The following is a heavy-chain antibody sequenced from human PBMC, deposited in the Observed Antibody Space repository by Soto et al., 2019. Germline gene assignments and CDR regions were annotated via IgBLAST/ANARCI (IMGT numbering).Heavy chain of an antibody. CDR2: ISYDGSNK. V-gene: IGHV3-30*18. CDR1: GFTFSSYG. D-gene: IGHD3-10*01. J-gene: IGHJ4*02. Sequence: QVQLVESGGGVVQPGRSLRLSCAASGFTFSSYGMHWVRQAPGKGLEWVAVISYDGSNKYYADSVKGRFTISRDNSKNSLYLQMNSPRAEDTAVYYCAQWFGAFDYWGQGTLVTVSS. CDR3: AQWFGAFDY.